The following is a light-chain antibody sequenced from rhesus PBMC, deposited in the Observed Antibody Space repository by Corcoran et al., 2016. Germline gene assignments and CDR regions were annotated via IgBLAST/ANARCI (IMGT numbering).Light chain of an antibody. CDR3: QHSYSTPPT. V-gene: IGKV1-25*01. J-gene: IGKJ1*01. CDR1: QGITND. CDR2: EAS. Sequence: DIQMTQSPSSLSASVGDRVTITCRASQGITNDLAWYQPKPGETPKLLIYEASSLQSGIPSRFSGIGSGTDFPLTFSSLQSEDFATYYCQHSYSTPPTFGQGTKVEIK.